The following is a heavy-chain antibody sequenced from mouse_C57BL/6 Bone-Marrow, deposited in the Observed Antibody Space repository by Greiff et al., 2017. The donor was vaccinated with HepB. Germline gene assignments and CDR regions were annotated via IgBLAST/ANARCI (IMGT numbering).Heavy chain of an antibody. CDR3: ARQTRFAY. Sequence: EVQLQESGGGLVKPGGSLKLSCAASGFTFSSYTMSWVRQTPEKRLEWVATISGGGGNTYYPDSVKGRFTISRDNAKNTLYLQMSSLRSEDTALYYCARQTRFAYWGQGTLVTVSA. V-gene: IGHV5-9*01. J-gene: IGHJ3*01. CDR1: GFTFSSYT. CDR2: ISGGGGNT.